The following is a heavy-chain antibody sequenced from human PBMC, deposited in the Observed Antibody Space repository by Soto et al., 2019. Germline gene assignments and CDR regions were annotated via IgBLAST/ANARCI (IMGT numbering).Heavy chain of an antibody. D-gene: IGHD2-2*02. CDR1: GFYITNYW. CDR3: VRDSYTAHWHTAGEDY. V-gene: IGHV3-7*01. Sequence: LSCAASGFYITNYWMTWVRQAPGKGPEWVANIKEDGSLKFYVDSVRGRFTISRDNAKNSVYLGMSRLRAEDTAVYYCVRDSYTAHWHTAGEDYWGQGTLVTVSS. J-gene: IGHJ4*02. CDR2: IKEDGSLK.